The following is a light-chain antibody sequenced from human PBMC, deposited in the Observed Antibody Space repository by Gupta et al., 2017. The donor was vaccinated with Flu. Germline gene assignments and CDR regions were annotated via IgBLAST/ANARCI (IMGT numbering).Light chain of an antibody. CDR2: WAS. V-gene: IGKV4-1*01. CDR1: QNVLYVYNNKTY. CDR3: QQYYSTPWT. J-gene: IGKJ1*01. Sequence: DIVMTQSPDSLAVSLGERATINCKSSQNVLYVYNNKTYLAWYQQKPGQPPELLINWASSREAGVPDRFSGSGSATDFSLTISSLQAEDVAVYYCQQYYSTPWTFGQGTSVEIK.